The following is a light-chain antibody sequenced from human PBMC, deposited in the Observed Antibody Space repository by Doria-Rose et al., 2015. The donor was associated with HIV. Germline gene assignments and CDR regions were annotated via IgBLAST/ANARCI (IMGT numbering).Light chain of an antibody. J-gene: IGKJ3*01. CDR2: AAS. CDR1: QGISSY. V-gene: IGKV1-9*01. CDR3: QQLNTYPIT. Sequence: SVGDRVTITCRASQGISSYVARYQQKPGKAPKLLIYAASTLQSGVPSRFSGSGSGTEFTLTVSSLQPEDFATYYCQQLNTYPITFGPGTKVDIK.